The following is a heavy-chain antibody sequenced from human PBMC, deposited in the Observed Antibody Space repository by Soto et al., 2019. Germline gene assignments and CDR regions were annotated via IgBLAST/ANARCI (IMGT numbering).Heavy chain of an antibody. J-gene: IGHJ6*03. CDR3: AKGGQKDMAYYYYYMDV. D-gene: IGHD2-15*01. V-gene: IGHV3-23*01. CDR1: GVTFSIYA. CDR2: LNGSGGRT. Sequence: GGSLRLSCAASGVTFSIYAMHWVRQAPGKGLEWVSGLNGSGGRTFYADSVKGRFTISRDNSKNTLYLQMNSLRVEDTAVYYCAKGGQKDMAYYYYYMDVWGRGTTVTVSS.